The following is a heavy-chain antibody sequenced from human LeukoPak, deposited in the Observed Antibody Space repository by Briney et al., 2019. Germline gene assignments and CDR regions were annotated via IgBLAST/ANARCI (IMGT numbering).Heavy chain of an antibody. D-gene: IGHD3-10*01. V-gene: IGHV4-39*07. Sequence: SETLSLTCTVSGGSISSSSYYWGWIRQPPGKGLEWIGSIYYSGSTYYNPSLKSRVTISVDTSKNQFSLYLSSVTAADTAAYYCARGPNYYGSGLTSNWFDPWGQGILVTVSS. CDR2: IYYSGST. CDR3: ARGPNYYGSGLTSNWFDP. CDR1: GGSISSSSYY. J-gene: IGHJ5*02.